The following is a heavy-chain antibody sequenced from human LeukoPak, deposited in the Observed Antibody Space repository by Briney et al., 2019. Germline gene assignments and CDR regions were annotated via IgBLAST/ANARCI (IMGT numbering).Heavy chain of an antibody. CDR2: IKSKTDGGTT. CDR3: TTTPLWFGELDNYYYYGMDV. V-gene: IGHV3-15*01. CDR1: GFTFSNAW. D-gene: IGHD3-10*01. J-gene: IGHJ6*04. Sequence: GGSLRLSCAASGFTFSNAWMSWVRQAPGKGLEWVGRIKSKTDGGTTDYAAPVKGRFTISRDDSKNTLYLQMNSLKTEDTAVYYCTTTPLWFGELDNYYYYGMDVWAKGPRSPSPQ.